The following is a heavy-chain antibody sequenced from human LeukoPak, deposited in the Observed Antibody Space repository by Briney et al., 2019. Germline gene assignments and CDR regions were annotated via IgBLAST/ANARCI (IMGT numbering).Heavy chain of an antibody. V-gene: IGHV3-21*01. CDR2: ISSSSSYI. CDR1: GFTFSTYS. CDR3: ARDYYGSGSGDV. J-gene: IGHJ6*02. Sequence: GGSLRLSYAASGFTFSTYSMNWVRQAPGKGLEWVSSISSSSSYIYYADSVKGRFTISRDNAKKSLYLQMNSLRAEDTAVYYCARDYYGSGSGDVWGQGTTVTVSS. D-gene: IGHD3-10*01.